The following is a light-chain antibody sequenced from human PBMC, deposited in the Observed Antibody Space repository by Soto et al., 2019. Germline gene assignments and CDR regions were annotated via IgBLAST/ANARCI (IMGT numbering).Light chain of an antibody. J-gene: IGLJ1*01. CDR1: NIESKS. CDR2: DDS. CDR3: QVWDSTSDHYV. Sequence: YDLAQPPSVSVAPGQTARITCGGNNIESKSVHWYQQKTGQAPVLVVYDDSDRPSGIPERFSGSDSGNTATLTISRVEDGDEADYYCQVWDSTSDHYVLGTGTKVTVL. V-gene: IGLV3-21*02.